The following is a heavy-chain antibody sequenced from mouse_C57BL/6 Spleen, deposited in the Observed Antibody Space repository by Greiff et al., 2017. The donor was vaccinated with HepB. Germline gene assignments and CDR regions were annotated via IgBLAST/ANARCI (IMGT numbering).Heavy chain of an antibody. V-gene: IGHV1-9*01. Sequence: QVQPKESGAELMKPGASVKLSCKATGYTFTGYWIEWVKQRPGHGLEWIGEILPGSGSTNYNEKFKGKATFTADTSSNTAYMQLSSLTTEDSAIYYCARVSSYYYGSTCAMDYWGQGTSVTVSS. CDR3: ARVSSYYYGSTCAMDY. CDR2: ILPGSGST. J-gene: IGHJ4*01. D-gene: IGHD1-1*01. CDR1: GYTFTGYW.